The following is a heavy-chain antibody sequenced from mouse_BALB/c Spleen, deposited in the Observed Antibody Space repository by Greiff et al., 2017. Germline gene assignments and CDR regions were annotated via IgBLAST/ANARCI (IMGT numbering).Heavy chain of an antibody. CDR2: ISSGGST. D-gene: IGHD1-1*01. V-gene: IGHV5-6-5*01. J-gene: IGHJ3*01. CDR1: GFTFSSYA. CDR3: ARGYGSSPFAY. Sequence: EVHLVESGGGLVKPGGSLKLSCAASGFTFSSYAMSWVRQTPEKRLEWVASISSGGSTYYPDSVKGRFTISRDNARNILYLQMSSLRSEDTAMYYCARGYGSSPFAYWGQGTLVTVSA.